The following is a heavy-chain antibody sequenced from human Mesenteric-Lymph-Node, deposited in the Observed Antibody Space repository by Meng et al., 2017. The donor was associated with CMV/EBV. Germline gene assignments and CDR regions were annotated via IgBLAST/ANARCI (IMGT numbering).Heavy chain of an antibody. D-gene: IGHD3-3*01. Sequence: SETLSLTCAVHGGSFSGYYWTWIRQPPGKGLEWIGEINHSGSTNYNPSLKSRVTISVDTSKNQFSLKLSSVTAADTAVYYCARGDSPYDFWSGYYKVVGRGYYFDYWGQGTLVTVSS. J-gene: IGHJ4*02. CDR3: ARGDSPYDFWSGYYKVVGRGYYFDY. CDR2: INHSGST. V-gene: IGHV4-34*01. CDR1: GGSFSGYY.